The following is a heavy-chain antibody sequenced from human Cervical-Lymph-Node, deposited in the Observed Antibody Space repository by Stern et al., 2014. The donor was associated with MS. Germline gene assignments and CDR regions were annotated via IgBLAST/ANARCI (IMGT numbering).Heavy chain of an antibody. D-gene: IGHD1-1*01. CDR2: IANDGST. Sequence: EVQLVQSGGGVIQPWGSLRLSCTASGFTVSRDYMTWVRQAPGKGLEWVSLIANDGSTFYTDSVKGRFTISRDDSKNTVYLHMTSLRAEDTAMYYCARDASSPERSDWWGQGTLVTVSS. J-gene: IGHJ4*02. CDR3: ARDASSPERSDW. CDR1: GFTVSRDY. V-gene: IGHV3-53*01.